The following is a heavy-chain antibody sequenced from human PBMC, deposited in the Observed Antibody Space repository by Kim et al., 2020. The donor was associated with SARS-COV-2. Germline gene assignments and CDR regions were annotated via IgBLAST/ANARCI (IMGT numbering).Heavy chain of an antibody. V-gene: IGHV4-39*07. CDR1: GDSISSSSYY. D-gene: IGHD3-10*01. J-gene: IGHJ5*02. CDR2: IFYSGST. CDR3: ARERIAFFHSGSYYCLDP. Sequence: SETLSLTCSVSGDSISSSSYYWGWIRQPPGKGLEWIGSIFYSGSTYYNPSLQSRVTISRDTSKNQFSLKLSSVTAADTAVYFCARERIAFFHSGSYYCLDPGGQGTLVTVPS.